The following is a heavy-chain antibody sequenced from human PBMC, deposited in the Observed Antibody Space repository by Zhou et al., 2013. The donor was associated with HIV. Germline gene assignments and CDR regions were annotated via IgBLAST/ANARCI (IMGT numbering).Heavy chain of an antibody. V-gene: IGHV1-69*05. CDR2: IIPLFGTT. CDR3: AREMAAAGRGWFDP. Sequence: VQLVQSGAEVKRPGSSVKVSCKASGGTVANYALSWVRQAPGQGLEWMGGIIPLFGTTNYAQNFQGRVTITTDESKTTVSMELTGLRPDDTAVYYCAREMAAAGRGWFDPWGQGTLVTVSS. J-gene: IGHJ5*02. CDR1: GGTVANYA. D-gene: IGHD6-13*01.